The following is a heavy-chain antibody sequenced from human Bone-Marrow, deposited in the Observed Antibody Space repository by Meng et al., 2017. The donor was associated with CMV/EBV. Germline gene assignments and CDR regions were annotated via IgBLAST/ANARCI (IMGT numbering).Heavy chain of an antibody. J-gene: IGHJ6*02. CDR3: ARGTSRYYDFWSGYYYVDYYYYYGMDV. Sequence: ASVKVSCKASGYTFTSYGISWVRQATGQGLEWMGWMNPNSGNTGYAQKFQGRVTMTRNTSISTAYMELSSLRSEDTAVYYCARGTSRYYDFWSGYYYVDYYYYYGMDVWGQGTTVTVSS. CDR2: MNPNSGNT. D-gene: IGHD3-3*01. V-gene: IGHV1-8*02. CDR1: GYTFTSYG.